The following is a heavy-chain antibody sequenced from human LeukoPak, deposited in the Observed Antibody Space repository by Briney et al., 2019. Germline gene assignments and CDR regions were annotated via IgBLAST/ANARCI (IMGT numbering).Heavy chain of an antibody. D-gene: IGHD3-22*01. CDR1: GFTFNTYA. J-gene: IGHJ4*02. Sequence: GGSLRLSCAASGFTFNTYAMSWVRQAPGKGLEWVSGISGSGDNTYYADSVKGRFTISRDNSKNTLYVQVNSLGTEDTAAYYCAKGSYYDSSGSFYFDYWGQGTLVTVSS. CDR2: ISGSGDNT. V-gene: IGHV3-23*01. CDR3: AKGSYYDSSGSFYFDY.